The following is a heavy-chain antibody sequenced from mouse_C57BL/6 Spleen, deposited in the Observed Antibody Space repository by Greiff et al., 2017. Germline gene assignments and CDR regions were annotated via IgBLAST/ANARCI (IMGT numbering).Heavy chain of an antibody. D-gene: IGHD2-4*01. V-gene: IGHV5-6*01. Sequence: EVKLVESGGDLVKPGGSLKLSCAASGFTFSSYGMSWVRQTPDKRLEWVATISSGGSYTYYPDSVKGRFTISRDNAKNTLYLQMSSLKSEDTAMYYCARGDYDYDNYFDYWGQGTTLTVSS. CDR2: ISSGGSYT. J-gene: IGHJ2*01. CDR3: ARGDYDYDNYFDY. CDR1: GFTFSSYG.